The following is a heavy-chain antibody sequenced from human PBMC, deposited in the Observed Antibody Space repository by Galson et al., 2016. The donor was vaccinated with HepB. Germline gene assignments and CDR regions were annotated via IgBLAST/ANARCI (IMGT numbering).Heavy chain of an antibody. CDR1: GFTVSDNH. D-gene: IGHD3-10*01. Sequence: SLRLSCAAAGFTVSDNHVTWIRQAPGKGLECVSVIFGRDNTYYADSVEGRFTISRDNSKDTLYLQMNSLRTEDTAVYYCAKDPYYYGSGSYYFDYWGQGTLVTVSS. CDR3: AKDPYYYGSGSYYFDY. V-gene: IGHV3-66*03. CDR2: IFGRDNT. J-gene: IGHJ4*02.